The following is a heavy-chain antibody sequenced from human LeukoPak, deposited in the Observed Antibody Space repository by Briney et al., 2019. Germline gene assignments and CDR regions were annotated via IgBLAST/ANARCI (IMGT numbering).Heavy chain of an antibody. CDR1: GFTVSSYF. Sequence: PGGSLRLSCAASGFTVSSYFMTWVRQAPERGLEWVSLISTDDSTYYADSVKGRFTISRDSSRNILHLYMNSLRADDAAVYYCARVVRSGNTGFAFAIWGRGTMVAVSS. CDR3: ARVVRSGNTGFAFAI. CDR2: ISTDDST. V-gene: IGHV3-66*02. D-gene: IGHD2-21*01. J-gene: IGHJ3*02.